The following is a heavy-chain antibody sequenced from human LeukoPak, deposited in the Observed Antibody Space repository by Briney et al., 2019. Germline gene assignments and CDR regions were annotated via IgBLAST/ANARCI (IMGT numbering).Heavy chain of an antibody. Sequence: GGSLRLSCAASGFTFSSYAMSWVRQAPGKGLEWVSSVSSSSTSIYYADSLKGRFTISRDNAKNSLFLQVNSLRDEDKAVYYCARGPPCSSTSCYVTGAVYFWGQGTMITVSS. CDR3: ARGPPCSSTSCYVTGAVYF. D-gene: IGHD2-2*01. CDR1: GFTFSSYA. V-gene: IGHV3-21*01. CDR2: VSSSSTSI. J-gene: IGHJ3*01.